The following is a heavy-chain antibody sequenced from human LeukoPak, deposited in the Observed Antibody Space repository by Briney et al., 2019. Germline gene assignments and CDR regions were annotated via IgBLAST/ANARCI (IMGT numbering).Heavy chain of an antibody. D-gene: IGHD5-18*01. CDR1: GGTFSSYA. CDR2: IIPILGIA. V-gene: IGHV1-69*04. CDR3: ATDLFQYSYGYC. Sequence: SVKVSCKASGGTFSSYAISWVRQAPGQGLEWMGRIIPILGIANYAQRFQGRVTITADKSTSTAYMELSSLRSEDTAVYYCATDLFQYSYGYCWGQGTLVTVSS. J-gene: IGHJ4*02.